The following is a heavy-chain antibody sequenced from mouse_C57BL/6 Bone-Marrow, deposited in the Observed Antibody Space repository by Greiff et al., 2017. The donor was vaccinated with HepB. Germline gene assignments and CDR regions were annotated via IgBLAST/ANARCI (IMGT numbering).Heavy chain of an antibody. D-gene: IGHD2-14*01. CDR3: ARGGLRYVVFDY. CDR1: GYTFTSYW. V-gene: IGHV1-69*01. CDR2: IDPSDSYT. Sequence: QVQLQQPGAELVMPGASVKLSCKASGYTFTSYWMHWVKQRPGQGLEWIGEIDPSDSYTNYNQKFKGKSTLTVDKSSSTTYMQLSSLTSEDSAVYYCARGGLRYVVFDYWGQGTTLTVSS. J-gene: IGHJ2*01.